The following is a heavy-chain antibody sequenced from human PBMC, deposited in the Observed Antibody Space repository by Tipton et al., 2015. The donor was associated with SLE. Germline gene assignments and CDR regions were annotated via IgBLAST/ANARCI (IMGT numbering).Heavy chain of an antibody. Sequence: TLSLTCTVSGGSISSSSYYWGWIRQPPGKGLEWVGSIYYSGSTNYNPSLKSRVTISVDTSKNQFSLKLSSVTAADTAVYYCAREGGKSWAMGATEEYFQHWGQGTLVTVSS. D-gene: IGHD1-26*01. CDR1: GGSISSSSYY. J-gene: IGHJ1*01. V-gene: IGHV4-39*07. CDR3: AREGGKSWAMGATEEYFQH. CDR2: IYYSGST.